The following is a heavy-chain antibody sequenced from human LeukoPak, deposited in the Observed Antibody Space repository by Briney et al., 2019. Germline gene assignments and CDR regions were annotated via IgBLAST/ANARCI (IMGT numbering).Heavy chain of an antibody. CDR1: GFTFSSYA. CDR2: IGSSGGST. D-gene: IGHD4-17*01. Sequence: GGSLRLSCAASGFTFSSYAMHWVRQAPGKGLEYVSAIGSSGGSTYYANSVKGRFTISRDNSKNTLYLQMGSLRAEDMAVYYCARQDDYGDYGIEHWGQGTLVTVSS. V-gene: IGHV3-64*01. CDR3: ARQDDYGDYGIEH. J-gene: IGHJ1*01.